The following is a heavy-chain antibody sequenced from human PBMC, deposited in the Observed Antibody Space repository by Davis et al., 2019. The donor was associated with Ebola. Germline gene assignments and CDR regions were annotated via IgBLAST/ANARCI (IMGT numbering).Heavy chain of an antibody. CDR3: ARDTIALNF. CDR1: GDSISSYSYY. Sequence: SETLSLTCTVSGDSISSYSYYWAWIRQSPGKGLEWIGIIFYTGNTFYNPSLSSRVTISIDTSNNQFSLKLSSVTAADTAVYYCARDTIALNFWGRGTLVTVSS. D-gene: IGHD2-21*01. J-gene: IGHJ4*02. V-gene: IGHV4-39*07. CDR2: IFYTGNT.